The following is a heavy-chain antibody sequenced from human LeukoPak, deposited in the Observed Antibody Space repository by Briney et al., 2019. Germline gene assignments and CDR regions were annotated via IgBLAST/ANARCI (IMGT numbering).Heavy chain of an antibody. Sequence: PSETLSLTCAVYGGSFSGYYWSWIRQPPGKGLEWIGEINHSGSTNYNPSLKSRVTISVDTSKNQFSLKLSSVTAADTAVYYRASRGSSSWYFRRNWFDPWGQGTLVTVSS. CDR2: INHSGST. J-gene: IGHJ5*02. V-gene: IGHV4-34*01. CDR3: ASRGSSSWYFRRNWFDP. D-gene: IGHD6-13*01. CDR1: GGSFSGYY.